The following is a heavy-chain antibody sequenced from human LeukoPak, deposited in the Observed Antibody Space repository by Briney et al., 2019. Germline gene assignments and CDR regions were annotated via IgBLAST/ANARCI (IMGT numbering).Heavy chain of an antibody. CDR1: GFTFSSYG. CDR2: IRYDGSNK. Sequence: PGGSLRLSCAASGFTFSSYGMHWLRQAPGKGLEGVAFIRYDGSNKYYADSVKGRFTISRDNSKNTLYLQMNSLRAEDTAVYYCAKDLRISSGWYSTFDYWGQGTLVTVSS. J-gene: IGHJ4*02. CDR3: AKDLRISSGWYSTFDY. D-gene: IGHD6-19*01. V-gene: IGHV3-30*02.